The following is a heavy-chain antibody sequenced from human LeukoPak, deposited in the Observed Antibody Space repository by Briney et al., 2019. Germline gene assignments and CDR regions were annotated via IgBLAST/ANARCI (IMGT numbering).Heavy chain of an antibody. CDR3: ARVGGGSYYLDAFDI. CDR2: INHSGST. Sequence: PSETLSLTCAVYGGSFSGYYWSWIRQPPGKGLEWIGEINHSGSTNYNPSLKSRVTISVDTSKNQFSLKLSSVTAADTAVYYCARVGGGSYYLDAFDIWGQGTMVTVSS. D-gene: IGHD1-26*01. J-gene: IGHJ3*02. V-gene: IGHV4-34*01. CDR1: GGSFSGYY.